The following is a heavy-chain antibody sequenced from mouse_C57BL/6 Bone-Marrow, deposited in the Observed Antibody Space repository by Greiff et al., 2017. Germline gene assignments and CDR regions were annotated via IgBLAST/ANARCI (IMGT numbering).Heavy chain of an antibody. V-gene: IGHV1-47*01. D-gene: IGHD5-1*01. CDR3: ARSSTFFYYFDY. J-gene: IGHJ2*01. CDR1: GYTFTTYP. Sequence: VHLVESGAELVKPGASVKMSCKASGYTFTTYPIEWMKQNHGKSLEWIGNFHPYNDDTKYNEKFKGKATLTVEKSSTTVYLELSRLTSDDSAVYCCARSSTFFYYFDYWGQGTTLTVSS. CDR2: FHPYNDDT.